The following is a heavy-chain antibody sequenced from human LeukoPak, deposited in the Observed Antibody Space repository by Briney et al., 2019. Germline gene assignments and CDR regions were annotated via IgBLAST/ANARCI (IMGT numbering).Heavy chain of an antibody. Sequence: GASVKVSCKASGGTFSSYAISWVRQAPGQGLEWMGGIIPIFSTANYAQKFQGRVTITADESTSTAYMELSSLRSEDTAVYYCARTKTAGDFDYWGQGTLVTVSS. CDR1: GGTFSSYA. D-gene: IGHD6-13*01. V-gene: IGHV1-69*13. CDR3: ARTKTAGDFDY. J-gene: IGHJ4*02. CDR2: IIPIFSTA.